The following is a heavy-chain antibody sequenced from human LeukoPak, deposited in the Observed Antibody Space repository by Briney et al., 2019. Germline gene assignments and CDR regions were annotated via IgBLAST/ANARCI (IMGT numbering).Heavy chain of an antibody. CDR3: ARGVRYFVLDGFDI. J-gene: IGHJ3*02. V-gene: IGHV1-69*05. Sequence: SVKVSCKASGGTFSSYAISWVRQAPGQGLEWMGRIIPIFGTANYAQKFQGRVTITTDESTSTAYMELSSLRSEDTAVYYCARGVRYFVLDGFDIWGQGTMVTVSS. CDR2: IIPIFGTA. D-gene: IGHD3-9*01. CDR1: GGTFSSYA.